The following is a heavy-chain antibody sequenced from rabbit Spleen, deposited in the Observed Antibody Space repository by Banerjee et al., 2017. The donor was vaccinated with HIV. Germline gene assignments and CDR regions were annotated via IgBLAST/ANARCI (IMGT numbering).Heavy chain of an antibody. CDR3: ARGGNIFGGDDYADSNL. CDR2: IYADRSGST. D-gene: IGHD2-1*01. V-gene: IGHV1S40*01. Sequence: QSLEESGGGLVKPGASLTLTCKASGFSFNSGYDMCWVRQAPGKGLECIACIYADRSGSTYYANWAKGRFTISRTSSTTVTLEMTSLTAADTATYFCARGGNIFGGDDYADSNLWGPGTLVTVS. CDR1: GFSFNSGYD. J-gene: IGHJ4*01.